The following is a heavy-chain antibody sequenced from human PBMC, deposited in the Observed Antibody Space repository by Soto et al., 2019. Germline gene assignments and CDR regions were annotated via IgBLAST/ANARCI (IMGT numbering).Heavy chain of an antibody. CDR3: ARDREYSSSPGAFDI. D-gene: IGHD6-6*01. CDR1: GFTFSSYA. J-gene: IGHJ3*02. Sequence: QVQLVESGGGVVQPGRSLRLSCAASGFTFSSYAMHWVRQAPGKGLEWVAVISYDGSNKYYADSVKGRFTISRDNSENTLYLQMNSLRAEDTAVYYCARDREYSSSPGAFDIWGQGTMVTVSS. CDR2: ISYDGSNK. V-gene: IGHV3-30-3*01.